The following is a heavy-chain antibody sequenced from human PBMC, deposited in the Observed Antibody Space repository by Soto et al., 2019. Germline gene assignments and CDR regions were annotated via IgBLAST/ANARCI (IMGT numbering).Heavy chain of an antibody. J-gene: IGHJ6*02. D-gene: IGHD3-10*01. CDR2: ISSSSTYI. CDR3: ARDLGPYGSGSYGMDV. V-gene: IGHV3-21*01. CDR1: GFTFSSYS. Sequence: EVQLVESGGGLVKPGGSLRLSCAASGFTFSSYSMNWVRQAPGKGLEWVSSISSSSTYIYYADSVKGRFTISRDNAKISLYLQMKSLRAEDTSVYYCARDLGPYGSGSYGMDVWGQGTTVTVSS.